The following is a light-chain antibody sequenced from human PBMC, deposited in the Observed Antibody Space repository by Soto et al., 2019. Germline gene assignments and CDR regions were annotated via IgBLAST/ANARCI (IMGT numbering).Light chain of an antibody. V-gene: IGKV4-1*01. CDR2: WAS. CDR1: QSILYSSNNKNY. J-gene: IGKJ2*01. Sequence: IVMTQSPDSLAVSLGERATINCKSSQSILYSSNNKNYLAWYQQKPGQPPKLLIYWASTRESGVPDRFSGSGSGTDFTLTISSLQAEDVAFYYCQQYYTPPPTFGQGTKLELK. CDR3: QQYYTPPPT.